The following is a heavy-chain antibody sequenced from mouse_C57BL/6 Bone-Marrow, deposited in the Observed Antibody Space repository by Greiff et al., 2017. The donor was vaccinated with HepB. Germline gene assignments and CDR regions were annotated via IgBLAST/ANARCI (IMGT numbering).Heavy chain of an antibody. CDR2: IWWDDDK. Sequence: QVTLKECGPGILQPSQTLSLTCSFSGFSLSTFGMGVGWIRQPSGKGLEWLAHIWWDDDKYYNPALKSRLTISKDTSKNQVFLKIANVDTADTATYYCARIELNHDYDVRAMDYWGQGTSVTVSS. D-gene: IGHD2-4*01. V-gene: IGHV8-8*01. CDR1: GFSLSTFGMG. CDR3: ARIELNHDYDVRAMDY. J-gene: IGHJ4*01.